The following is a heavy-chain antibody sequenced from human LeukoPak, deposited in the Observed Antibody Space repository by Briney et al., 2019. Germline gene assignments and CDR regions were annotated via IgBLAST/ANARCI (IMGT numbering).Heavy chain of an antibody. CDR2: IIPILGIA. V-gene: IGHV1-69*04. CDR3: ARDVIVGNYYDSSGYLGY. J-gene: IGHJ4*02. Sequence: ASVKVSCKASGGTFSSYAISWVRQAPGQGLEWMGRIIPILGIANYAQKFQGRGTITADKSTSTAYMELSSLRSEDTAVYYCARDVIVGNYYDSSGYLGYWGQGTLVTVSS. D-gene: IGHD3-22*01. CDR1: GGTFSSYA.